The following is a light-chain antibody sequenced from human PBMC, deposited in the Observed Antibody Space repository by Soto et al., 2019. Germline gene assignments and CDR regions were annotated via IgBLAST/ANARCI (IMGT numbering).Light chain of an antibody. Sequence: QSVLTQPASVSGSPGQSITISCTGTSSDVGSYNLVSWYQQHPGKAPKLMIYEVSKRPSGVSNRFSGSESGNTASLTISGLQAEDEADYYCCSYAGSSTPVVFGGGTKLTVL. J-gene: IGLJ2*01. CDR2: EVS. V-gene: IGLV2-23*02. CDR1: SSDVGSYNL. CDR3: CSYAGSSTPVV.